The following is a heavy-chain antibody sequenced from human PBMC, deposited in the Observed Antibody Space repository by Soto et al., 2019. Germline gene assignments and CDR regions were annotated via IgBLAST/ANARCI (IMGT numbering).Heavy chain of an antibody. J-gene: IGHJ4*02. V-gene: IGHV3-30-3*01. CDR2: ISYDGSNK. Sequence: GGSLRLSCAASGFTFRSYAIHWGRQAPGKGLEWVAVISYDGSNKYYADSVKGRFTISRDNSKNTLYLQMNSLRAEDTAVYYCARDPRIQLWLMDYWGQGTLVTVSS. CDR1: GFTFRSYA. CDR3: ARDPRIQLWLMDY. D-gene: IGHD5-18*01.